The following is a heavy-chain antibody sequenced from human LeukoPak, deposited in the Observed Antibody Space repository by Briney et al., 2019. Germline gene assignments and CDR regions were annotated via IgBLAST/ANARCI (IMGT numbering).Heavy chain of an antibody. V-gene: IGHV3-9*01. CDR1: GFTFDDYA. CDR3: TGTTGY. Sequence: QPGGSLRLSCAASGFTFDDYAMHWVRQAPGEGLEWVSGISWNSGSIGYADSVKGRFTISRDNAKNSLYLQMNSLRAEDTALYYCTGTTGYWGQGTLVTVSS. CDR2: ISWNSGSI. D-gene: IGHD1-7*01. J-gene: IGHJ4*02.